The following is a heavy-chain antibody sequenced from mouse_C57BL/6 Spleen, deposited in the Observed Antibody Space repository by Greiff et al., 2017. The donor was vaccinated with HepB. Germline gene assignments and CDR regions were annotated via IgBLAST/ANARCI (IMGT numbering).Heavy chain of an antibody. J-gene: IGHJ4*01. Sequence: GLEWIGEILPGSGSTNYNEKFKGKATFTADTSSNTAYMQLSSLTTEDSAIYYCARRDYSNYYAMDYWGQGTSVTVSS. CDR3: ARRDYSNYYAMDY. V-gene: IGHV1-9*01. D-gene: IGHD2-5*01. CDR2: ILPGSGST.